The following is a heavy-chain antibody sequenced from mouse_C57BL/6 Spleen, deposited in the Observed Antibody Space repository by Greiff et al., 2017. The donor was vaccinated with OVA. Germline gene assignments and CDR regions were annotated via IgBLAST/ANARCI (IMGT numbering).Heavy chain of an antibody. CDR1: DSEVFPIAY. D-gene: IGHD1-1*01. V-gene: IGHV15-2*01. CDR2: ILPSIGRT. J-gene: IGHJ2*01. CDR3: ARRHYGSSPYFDY. Sequence: QVQLKQSGSELRSPGSSVKLSCKDFDSEVFPIAYMSWVRQKPGHGFEWIGGILPSIGRTIYGEKFEDKATLDADTLSNTAYLELNSLTSEDSAIYYCARRHYGSSPYFDYWGQGTTLTVSS.